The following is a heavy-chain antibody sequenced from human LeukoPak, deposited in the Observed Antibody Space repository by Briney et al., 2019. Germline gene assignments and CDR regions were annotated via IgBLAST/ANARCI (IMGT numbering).Heavy chain of an antibody. CDR3: ARSLATNYYGSGSHTHMDV. Sequence: ASVKVSCKASGYTFTSYDINWVRQATGQGLEWMGWMNPNSGNTGYAQKFQGRVTMTRNTSISTAYMELSSLRSEDTAVYYCARSLATNYYGSGSHTHMDVWGKGTTVTVYS. CDR1: GYTFTSYD. D-gene: IGHD3-10*01. V-gene: IGHV1-8*01. J-gene: IGHJ6*03. CDR2: MNPNSGNT.